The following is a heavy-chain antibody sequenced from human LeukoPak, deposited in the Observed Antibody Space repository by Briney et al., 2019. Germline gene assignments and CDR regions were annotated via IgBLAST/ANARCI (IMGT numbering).Heavy chain of an antibody. CDR3: ARDAVYSSSWQYY. CDR1: GSTFSSYG. D-gene: IGHD6-13*01. V-gene: IGHV3-33*01. Sequence: PGGSLRLSCAASGSTFSSYGMHWVRQAPGRGLEWVAVIWYDGSNKYYADSVKGRFTISRDNSKNTLYLQMNSLRAEDTAVYYCARDAVYSSSWQYYWGQGTLVTVSS. J-gene: IGHJ4*02. CDR2: IWYDGSNK.